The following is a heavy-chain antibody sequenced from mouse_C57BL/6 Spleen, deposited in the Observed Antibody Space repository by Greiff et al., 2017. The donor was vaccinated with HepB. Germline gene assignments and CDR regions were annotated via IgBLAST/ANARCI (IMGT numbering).Heavy chain of an antibody. CDR1: GYAFSSSW. Sequence: VKLQQSGPELVKPGASVKISCKASGYAFSSSWMNWVKQRPGKGLEWIGRIYPGDGDTNYNGKFKGKATLTADKSSSTAYMQLSSLTSEDSAVYFCARQDYDYGRYFDVWGTGTTVTVSS. CDR2: IYPGDGDT. CDR3: ARQDYDYGRYFDV. D-gene: IGHD2-4*01. V-gene: IGHV1-82*01. J-gene: IGHJ1*03.